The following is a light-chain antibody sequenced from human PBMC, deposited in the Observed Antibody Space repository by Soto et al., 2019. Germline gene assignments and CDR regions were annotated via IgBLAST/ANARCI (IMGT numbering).Light chain of an antibody. CDR1: QSVSSY. CDR3: QQRSNWPPENT. V-gene: IGKV3-11*01. CDR2: DAS. J-gene: IGKJ4*01. Sequence: EIVLTQSPATLSLSPGERATVSCRASQSVSSYLAWYQQKPGQAPRLLIYDASNRATGIPARFSGSGSGTDFTLSIRSLEPEDFAVYYCQQRSNWPPENTFGGGTKVEIK.